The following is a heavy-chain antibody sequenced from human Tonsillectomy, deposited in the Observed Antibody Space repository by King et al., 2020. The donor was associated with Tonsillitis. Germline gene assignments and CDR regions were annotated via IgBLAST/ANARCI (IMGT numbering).Heavy chain of an antibody. Sequence: VQLVESGGGLLQPGGSLRLSCAASRFTFSSYAMSWVRQAPGKGLEWVSTISVRCGGKYYAAPVKGRFTISSDNSTNTLYLQMNGLRPEDTAVYYCAKDGHKYSSSWYWYFDLWGRGTLVTVSS. V-gene: IGHV3-23*04. CDR3: AKDGHKYSSSWYWYFDL. CDR1: RFTFSSYA. J-gene: IGHJ2*01. D-gene: IGHD6-13*01. CDR2: ISVRCGGK.